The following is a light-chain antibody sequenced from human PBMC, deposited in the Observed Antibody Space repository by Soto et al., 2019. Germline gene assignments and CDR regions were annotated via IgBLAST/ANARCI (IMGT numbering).Light chain of an antibody. J-gene: IGKJ4*01. CDR3: QQYNNWPPLP. CDR1: QSVSSN. CDR2: GAS. V-gene: IGKV3-15*01. Sequence: EIVMTQSPATLSVSQGERATLSCRASQSVSSNLAWYQQKPGQAPRLLIYGASTRATGIPARFSGSGSGTEFTLTISSLQSEDFAVYYCQQYNNWPPLPFGGGTKVDIK.